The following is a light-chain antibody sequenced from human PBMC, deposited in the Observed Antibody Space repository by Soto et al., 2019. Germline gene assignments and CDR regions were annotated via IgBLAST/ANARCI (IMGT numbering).Light chain of an antibody. CDR1: TSNIGSNA. CDR3: ATWDDRLSGWV. V-gene: IGLV1-44*01. CDR2: NNN. J-gene: IGLJ3*02. Sequence: QSVLTQPPSASGTPGQRVTISCSGSTSNIGSNAVSSYQQLPGTAPKLLIYNNNQRPSGVPDRFSGSKSGTSASVAISGLQSEDEADYYCATWDDRLSGWVFGGGTKLTVL.